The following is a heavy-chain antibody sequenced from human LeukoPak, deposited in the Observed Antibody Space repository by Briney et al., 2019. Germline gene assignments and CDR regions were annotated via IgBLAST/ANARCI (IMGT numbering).Heavy chain of an antibody. D-gene: IGHD1-26*01. CDR3: SGESGPFCPFGY. J-gene: IGHJ4*02. CDR2: ISLIGRT. CDR1: GGSISSINW. V-gene: IGHV4-4*02. Sequence: PSGTLSLTCGVSGGSISSINWWSWVRQVPGQGLEWIGEISLIGRTNYNPSLNSRLTLSLDESRNQVSLNLTSVIAADTAIYYCSGESGPFCPFGYWGQGTLVVVPS.